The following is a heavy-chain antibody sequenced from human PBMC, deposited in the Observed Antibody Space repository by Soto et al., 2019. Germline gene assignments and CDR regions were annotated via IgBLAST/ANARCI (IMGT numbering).Heavy chain of an antibody. CDR1: GFTFSSYS. D-gene: IGHD6-13*01. Sequence: EVQLVESGGGLVQPGGSLRLSCAASGFTFSSYSMNWVRQAPGKGLEWVSYISSSSSTIYYADSVKGRFTISRDNAKNSLYLQMNSLRDEDTAVYYCARFGPSEQWTNNGYPRVGYYFDYWGQGTLVTVSS. CDR2: ISSSSSTI. J-gene: IGHJ4*02. CDR3: ARFGPSEQWTNNGYPRVGYYFDY. V-gene: IGHV3-48*02.